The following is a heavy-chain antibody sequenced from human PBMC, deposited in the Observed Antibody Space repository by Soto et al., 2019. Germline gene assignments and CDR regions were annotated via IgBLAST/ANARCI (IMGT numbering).Heavy chain of an antibody. V-gene: IGHV3-30*18. CDR2: ISYDGSNK. Sequence: GGSLRLSCAASGFTFRSYGMHWVRQAPGKGLEWVAVISYDGSNKYYADSVKGRFTISRDNSKNTLYLQMNSLRAEDTAVYYCANSGGVDPYYYYGMDVWGQGTTVTVSS. CDR1: GFTFRSYG. D-gene: IGHD2-15*01. J-gene: IGHJ6*02. CDR3: ANSGGVDPYYYYGMDV.